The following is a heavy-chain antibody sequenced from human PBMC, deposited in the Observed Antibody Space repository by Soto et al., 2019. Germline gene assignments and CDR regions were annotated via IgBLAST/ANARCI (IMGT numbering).Heavy chain of an antibody. CDR1: GFTFSNAW. V-gene: IGHV3-15*01. CDR3: TTELLWAEEEAFDY. D-gene: IGHD3-16*01. J-gene: IGHJ4*02. Sequence: EVQLVESGGGLVKPGGSLRLSCAASGFTFSNAWMSWVRQAPGKGLEWVGRIKSKTDGGTTDYAAPVKGRFTISRDDSKNTLYLQMNCLKTEDTAVYYCTTELLWAEEEAFDYWGQGTLVTVSS. CDR2: IKSKTDGGTT.